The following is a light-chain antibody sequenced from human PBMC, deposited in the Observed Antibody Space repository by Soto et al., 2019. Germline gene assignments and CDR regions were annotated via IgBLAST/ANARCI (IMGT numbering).Light chain of an antibody. J-gene: IGKJ2*01. CDR3: QQYNHWYT. CDR1: QSVNTW. Sequence: DIQMTQSPSTLSASFGDTVTITCRASQSVNTWLAWYQQKPGQAPKLLIYKASTLQSGVPSRFSGGGSGTEFTLTINSLQPDDFATYYCQQYNHWYTFGQGTKLEIK. CDR2: KAS. V-gene: IGKV1-5*03.